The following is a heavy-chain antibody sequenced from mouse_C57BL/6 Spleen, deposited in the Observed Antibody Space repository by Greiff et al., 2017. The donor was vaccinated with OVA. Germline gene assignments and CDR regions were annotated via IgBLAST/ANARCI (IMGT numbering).Heavy chain of an antibody. Sequence: QVQLQQPGAELVKPGASVKLSCKASGYTFTSYWMQWVKQRPGQGLEWIGEIDPSDSYTNYNQTFKGKATLTVDTSSSTAYMQLSSLTSEDSAVYYCARHYAMDYWGQGTSVTVSS. V-gene: IGHV1-50*01. CDR3: ARHYAMDY. CDR2: IDPSDSYT. J-gene: IGHJ4*01. CDR1: GYTFTSYW.